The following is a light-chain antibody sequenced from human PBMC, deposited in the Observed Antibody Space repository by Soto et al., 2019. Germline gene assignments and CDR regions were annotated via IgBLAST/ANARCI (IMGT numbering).Light chain of an antibody. J-gene: IGKJ1*01. CDR1: QSVLYSSYNKTY. Sequence: DIVMTQSPDSLTVSLGERATINCKSSQSVLYSSYNKTYLAWYQQKPGQPPQLLIYWASTRESGVPDRFSGSGSGTDFTLTISSLRPEDVAVYYCQQYYSTPPTFGQGTKVEIK. V-gene: IGKV4-1*01. CDR3: QQYYSTPPT. CDR2: WAS.